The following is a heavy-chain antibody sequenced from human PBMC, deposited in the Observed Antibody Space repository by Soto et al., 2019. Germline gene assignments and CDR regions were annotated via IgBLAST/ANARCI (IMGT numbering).Heavy chain of an antibody. CDR2: IIPIFGTA. CDR3: ASPMVRGVPAYYFDY. CDR1: GGTFSSYA. V-gene: IGHV1-69*13. J-gene: IGHJ4*02. Sequence: ASVKVSCKASGGTFSSYAISWVRQAPGQGLEWMGGIIPIFGTANYAQKFQGRVTITADESTSTAYMELSSLRSEDTAVYYCASPMVRGVPAYYFDYWGQGTLVTVSS. D-gene: IGHD3-10*01.